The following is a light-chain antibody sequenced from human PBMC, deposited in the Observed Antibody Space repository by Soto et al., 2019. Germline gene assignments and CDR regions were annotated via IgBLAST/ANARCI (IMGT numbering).Light chain of an antibody. J-gene: IGLJ2*01. CDR2: RNN. CDR1: TSNIGSNY. Sequence: QSVLTQPPSASGTPGQRVTISCSGGTSNIGSNYVYWYQQVPGTAPKLLIYRNNQRPSGVPDRFSGSKSGTSASLAISGLRSADEADYSCAAWDYSLSGPVFGGGTKLTVL. V-gene: IGLV1-47*01. CDR3: AAWDYSLSGPV.